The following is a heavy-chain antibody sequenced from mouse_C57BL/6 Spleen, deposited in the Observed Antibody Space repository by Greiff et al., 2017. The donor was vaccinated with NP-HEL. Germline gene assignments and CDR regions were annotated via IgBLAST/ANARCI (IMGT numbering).Heavy chain of an antibody. CDR2: IDPETGGT. Sequence: QVQLQQSGAELVRPGASVTLSCKASGYTFTDYEMHWVKQTPVHGLEWIGAIDPETGGTAYNQKFKGKAILTADKSSSTAYMELRSLTSEDSAVYYCTRLGSYYYAMDYWGQGTSVTVSS. CDR1: GYTFTDYE. V-gene: IGHV1-15*01. J-gene: IGHJ4*01. CDR3: TRLGSYYYAMDY.